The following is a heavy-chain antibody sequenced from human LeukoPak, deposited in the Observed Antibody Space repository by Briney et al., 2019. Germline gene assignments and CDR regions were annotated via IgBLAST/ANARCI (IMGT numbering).Heavy chain of an antibody. D-gene: IGHD2-15*01. Sequence: GGSLRLSCAASGFTVSSKYMNWVRQAPGKGLEWVSVIDSGGSTYYADSVRDRFIISRDNSKNILYLQMNTLRAEDTAIYYCARKGGPTPLDYWGQGTLVTVSS. CDR2: IDSGGST. CDR3: ARKGGPTPLDY. J-gene: IGHJ4*02. CDR1: GFTVSSKY. V-gene: IGHV3-66*01.